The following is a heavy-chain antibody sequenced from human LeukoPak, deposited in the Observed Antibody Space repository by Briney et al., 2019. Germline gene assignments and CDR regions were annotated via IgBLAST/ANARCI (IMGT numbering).Heavy chain of an antibody. Sequence: ASVKVSCKASGYTFTSYDINWVRQATGQGLEWMGWMNPNSGNTGYAQKFQGRVTMTRNTSISTAYMELSSLRSEDTAVYYCARDSRGPYSSYVESWFDPWGQGTLVTVSS. J-gene: IGHJ5*02. D-gene: IGHD6-6*01. CDR3: ARDSRGPYSSYVESWFDP. CDR2: MNPNSGNT. CDR1: GYTFTSYD. V-gene: IGHV1-8*01.